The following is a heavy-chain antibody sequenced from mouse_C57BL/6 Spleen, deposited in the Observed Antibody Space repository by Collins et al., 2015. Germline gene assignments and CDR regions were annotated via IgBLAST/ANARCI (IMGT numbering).Heavy chain of an antibody. CDR3: ARLAFDY. J-gene: IGHJ2*01. CDR1: TFTDYY. Sequence: TFTDYYMNWVKQSHGKSLEWIGDINPNNGGTSYNQKFKGKATLTVDKSSSTVYMELRSLTSEDSAVYYCARLAFDYWGQGTTLTVSS. CDR2: INPNNGGT. V-gene: IGHV1-26*01.